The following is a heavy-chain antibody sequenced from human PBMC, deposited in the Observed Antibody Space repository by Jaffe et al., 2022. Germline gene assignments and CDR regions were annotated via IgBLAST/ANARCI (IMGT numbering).Heavy chain of an antibody. Sequence: QVQLQESGPGLVKPSETLSLTCAVSGYSISSGYYWGWIRQPPGKGLEWIGSMYHGGTTHYIPSLQSRVTISVDTSKNQFSLSLSSVTAADTALYYCARYGGYGSGTYDGFDIWGQGTMVTVSS. CDR2: MYHGGTT. V-gene: IGHV4-38-2*01. CDR1: GYSISSGYY. CDR3: ARYGGYGSGTYDGFDI. J-gene: IGHJ3*02. D-gene: IGHD3-10*01.